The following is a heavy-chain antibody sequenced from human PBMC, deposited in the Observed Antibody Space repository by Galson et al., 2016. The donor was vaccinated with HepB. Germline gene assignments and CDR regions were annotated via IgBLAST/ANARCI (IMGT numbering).Heavy chain of an antibody. CDR1: GGTFSKYA. V-gene: IGHV1-69*13. D-gene: IGHD4-11*01. J-gene: IGHJ6*02. CDR2: IIPIFGTA. Sequence: SVKVSCKASGGTFSKYAISWVRQAPGQGLEWMGGIIPIFGTANFAQKFQGRVTITADESTSTAYMGLSSLRSEDTAVYYCTRSKEVDYYYYYGMDVWGQGTTVTVSS. CDR3: TRSKEVDYYYYYGMDV.